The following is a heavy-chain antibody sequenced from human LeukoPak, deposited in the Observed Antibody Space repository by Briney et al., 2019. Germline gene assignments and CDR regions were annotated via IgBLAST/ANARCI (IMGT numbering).Heavy chain of an antibody. CDR2: IKIKTDGRTT. CDR1: GCTFTNYA. CDR3: TTDISAVLY. Sequence: GGSLRLSCAAPGCTFTNYAMTWVRQAPGKGLEGVGRIKIKTDGRTTDYAAPVKGRFTISSDDSETTVYLQMSSLKTEDTAVYYCTTDISAVLYWGQGTLVSVST. J-gene: IGHJ4*02. V-gene: IGHV3-15*01. D-gene: IGHD1-14*01.